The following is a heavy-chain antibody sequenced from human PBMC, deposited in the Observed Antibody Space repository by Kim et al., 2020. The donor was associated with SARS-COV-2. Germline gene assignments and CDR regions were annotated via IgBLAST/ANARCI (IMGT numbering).Heavy chain of an antibody. D-gene: IGHD4-4*01. Sequence: SETLSLTCTVSGYSISSGYYWGWIRQPPGKGLEWIGSIYHSGSTYYNPSLKSRVTISVDTSKNQFSLKLSSVTAADTAVYYCARGDSNYERHNWFDPWG. CDR1: GYSISSGYY. CDR2: IYHSGST. V-gene: IGHV4-38-2*02. J-gene: IGHJ5*02. CDR3: ARGDSNYERHNWFDP.